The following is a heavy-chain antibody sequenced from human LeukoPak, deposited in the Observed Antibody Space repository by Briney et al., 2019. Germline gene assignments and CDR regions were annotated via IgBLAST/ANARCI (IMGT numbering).Heavy chain of an antibody. CDR2: IYYTGTT. Sequence: SETLSLICSGSVGSISSGSHYRGWIRQPPGEGLEWIASIYYTGTTYYNLSLKSRVTMSVDTSKDQFSRKLSSMTAADTAVYYCASHCGGSCFSWGKGTLVTVSS. CDR1: VGSISSGSHY. J-gene: IGHJ4*02. V-gene: IGHV4-39*01. CDR3: ASHCGGSCFS. D-gene: IGHD2-15*01.